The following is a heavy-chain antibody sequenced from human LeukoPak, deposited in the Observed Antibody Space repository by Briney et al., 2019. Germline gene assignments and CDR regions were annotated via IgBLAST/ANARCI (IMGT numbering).Heavy chain of an antibody. Sequence: PSETLSLTCGVYGGSFSGFYWKRIRQPPGKGLEWIGEINHSGTTNYNPSLKSRVTISVDTSKNQVSLNLHSVTAADTAVYYCARGGVVVAVSVDYWGQGTLVTVSS. CDR1: GGSFSGFY. CDR2: INHSGTT. CDR3: ARGGVVVAVSVDY. D-gene: IGHD2-15*01. V-gene: IGHV4-34*01. J-gene: IGHJ4*02.